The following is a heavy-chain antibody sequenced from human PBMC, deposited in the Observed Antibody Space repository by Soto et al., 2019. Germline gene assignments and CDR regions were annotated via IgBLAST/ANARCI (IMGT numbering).Heavy chain of an antibody. D-gene: IGHD1-26*01. CDR2: ISSSSSYI. CDR3: ARDAVGATNEFDY. J-gene: IGHJ4*02. V-gene: IGHV3-21*01. CDR1: GFTFSSYS. Sequence: GGSLRLSCAASGFTFSSYSMNWVRQAPGKGLEWVSSISSSSSYIYYADSVKGRFTISRDNAKNSLYLQMNSLRAEDTAVYYCARDAVGATNEFDYWGQGTLVTVSS.